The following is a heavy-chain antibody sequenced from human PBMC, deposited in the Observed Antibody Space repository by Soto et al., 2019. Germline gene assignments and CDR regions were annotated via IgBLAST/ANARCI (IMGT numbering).Heavy chain of an antibody. CDR1: GDAITRHY. J-gene: IGHJ2*01. CDR3: ARHYGGNPQFFDL. V-gene: IGHV4-59*11. D-gene: IGHD4-17*01. CDR2: FFHTGTA. Sequence: QVQLQESGPGLVKPSETLSLTCNVSGDAITRHYWSWIRQSPGKGMEWLGYFFHTGTALYNPSLRTRISMSVDTSEYQFYLQLTSIIPADTAVYFCARHYGGNPQFFDLWGRGTLVTVSS.